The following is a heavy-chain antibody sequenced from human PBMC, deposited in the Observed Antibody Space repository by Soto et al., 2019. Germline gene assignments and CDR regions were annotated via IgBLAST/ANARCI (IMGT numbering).Heavy chain of an antibody. V-gene: IGHV4-31*03. CDR1: GGSISSGDYY. J-gene: IGHJ4*02. Sequence: SETLSLTCTVSGGSISSGDYYWSWIRQVPKRGLEWIGYIYYSGSTYYNPSLRSRVAMSVDTSKNQFSLKLSSVTAADTAIYYCAREGRLAAAGRFDYWGQGTLVTVSS. D-gene: IGHD6-13*01. CDR3: AREGRLAAAGRFDY. CDR2: IYYSGST.